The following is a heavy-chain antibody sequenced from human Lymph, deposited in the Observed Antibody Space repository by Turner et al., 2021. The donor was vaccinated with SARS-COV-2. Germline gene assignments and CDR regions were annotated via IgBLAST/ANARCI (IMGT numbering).Heavy chain of an antibody. V-gene: IGHV3-33*01. Sequence: QVPLVESGGGVGQPGRCLRLYCAASGFTFSSNGMHWVRRAPGKGLQWLAVIWYDGSNNYYAASVKGRFTISRDNSKNPLYLQMNSLSAEDTAVYYCARDLRFGELPAADHWGQGTLVTVSS. CDR3: ARDLRFGELPAADH. CDR2: IWYDGSNN. CDR1: GFTFSSNG. D-gene: IGHD3-10*01. J-gene: IGHJ4*02.